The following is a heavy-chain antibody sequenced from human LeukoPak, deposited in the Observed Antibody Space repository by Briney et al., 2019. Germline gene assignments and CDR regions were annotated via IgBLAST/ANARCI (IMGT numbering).Heavy chain of an antibody. V-gene: IGHV1-2*02. CDR1: GYTFTDYY. Sequence: GASVKVSCKASGYTFTDYYMHWVRQTPGQGLEWMGWTNPNSGDTNYAQKFQGRVTMTRDTSISTAYMELSRPRSDDTAVYYCARAEVRYWNQGGKNWFDPWGQGTLVTVSS. CDR3: ARAEVRYWNQGGKNWFDP. D-gene: IGHD1-1*01. CDR2: TNPNSGDT. J-gene: IGHJ5*02.